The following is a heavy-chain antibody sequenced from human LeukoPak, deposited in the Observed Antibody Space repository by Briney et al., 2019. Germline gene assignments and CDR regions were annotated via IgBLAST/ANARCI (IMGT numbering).Heavy chain of an antibody. J-gene: IGHJ4*02. Sequence: GASVKVSCKASGYTFTSYDINWVRQATGQGLEWMGWMNPNSSNTGYAQKFQGRVTITRNTSISTAYMELSSLRSEDTAVYYCAREQSSGYVHWGQGTLVTVSS. CDR2: MNPNSSNT. D-gene: IGHD3-22*01. CDR1: GYTFTSYD. V-gene: IGHV1-8*03. CDR3: AREQSSGYVH.